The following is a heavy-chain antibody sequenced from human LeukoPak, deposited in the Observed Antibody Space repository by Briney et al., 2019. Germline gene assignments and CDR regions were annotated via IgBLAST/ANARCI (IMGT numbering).Heavy chain of an antibody. CDR3: ARHSTGSYQPAFDY. D-gene: IGHD1-26*01. J-gene: IGHJ4*02. CDR1: GGSISSSSYY. V-gene: IGHV4-39*01. Sequence: SETLSLTCTVSGGSISSSSYYWGWIRQPPGKGLEWIGSIYYSGSTYYNPSLKSRVTISVDTPKNQFSPKLSSVTAADTAVYYCARHSTGSYQPAFDYWGQGTLVTVSS. CDR2: IYYSGST.